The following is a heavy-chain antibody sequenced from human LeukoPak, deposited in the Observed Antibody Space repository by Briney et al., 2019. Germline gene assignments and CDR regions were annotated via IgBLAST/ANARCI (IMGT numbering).Heavy chain of an antibody. D-gene: IGHD6-13*01. CDR3: ARGSSSWYFRGDDY. V-gene: IGHV3-33*01. J-gene: IGHJ4*02. CDR2: IWYDGSNK. CDR1: GFTFSSYG. Sequence: GGSLRLSCAASGFTFSSYGMHWVRQAPGKGLEGVAVIWYDGSNKYYADSVKGRFTISRDNSKNTLYLQMNSLRAEDTAVYYCARGSSSWYFRGDDYWGQGTLVTVSS.